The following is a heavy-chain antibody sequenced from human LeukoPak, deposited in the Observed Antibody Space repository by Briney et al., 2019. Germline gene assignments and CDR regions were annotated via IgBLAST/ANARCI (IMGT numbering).Heavy chain of an antibody. CDR3: ARGVVVPAAIPLFAFDI. Sequence: KPSETLSLTCTVPGGSISSYYWSWIRQPPGKGLEWIGYIYYSGSTNYNPSLKSRVTISVDTSKNQFSLKLSSVTAADTAVYYCARGVVVPAAIPLFAFDIWGQGTMVTVSS. V-gene: IGHV4-59*08. J-gene: IGHJ3*02. CDR1: GGSISSYY. CDR2: IYYSGST. D-gene: IGHD2-2*01.